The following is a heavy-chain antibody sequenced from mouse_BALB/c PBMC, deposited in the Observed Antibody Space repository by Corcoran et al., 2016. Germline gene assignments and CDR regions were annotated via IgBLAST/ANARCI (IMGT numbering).Heavy chain of an antibody. Sequence: EVQLQQSGPELVKPGASMKISCKASGYSFTGYTMNWVKQSHGKNLEWIGLINPYNGGTSYNQKFKGKATLTVDKSSSTAYMELISLTSEDSAVYCCESSGTTTSYAMDYWGQGTSVTVSS. J-gene: IGHJ4*01. CDR1: GYSFTGYT. V-gene: IGHV1-18*01. CDR3: ESSGTTTSYAMDY. D-gene: IGHD2-1*01. CDR2: INPYNGGT.